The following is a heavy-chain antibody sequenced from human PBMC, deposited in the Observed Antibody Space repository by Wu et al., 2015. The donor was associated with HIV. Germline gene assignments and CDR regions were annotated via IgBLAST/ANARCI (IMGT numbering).Heavy chain of an antibody. J-gene: IGHJ6*03. D-gene: IGHD6-13*01. CDR3: APSRNXYRRPFYYTDV. CDR1: GGSFSTYA. V-gene: IGHV1-69*12. CDR2: FIPIFETS. Sequence: QVQVVQSGAEVKKPGSSVKVSCKASGGSFSTYAMNWVRQAPGQGLEWMGGFIPIFETSNYAQKFQGRVTITADESTSTAYMELSSLTSEDTAVYYCAPSRNXYRRPFYYTDVWGQRDHGHRLL.